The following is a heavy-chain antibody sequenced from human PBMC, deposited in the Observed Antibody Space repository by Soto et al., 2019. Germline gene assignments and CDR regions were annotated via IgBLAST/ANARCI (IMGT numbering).Heavy chain of an antibody. CDR2: ISAYNGNT. CDR3: ASNIAVAGSEGFDP. V-gene: IGHV1-18*01. Sequence: ASVKVSCKASGYTFTSYGISWVRQAPGQGLEWMGWISAYNGNTNYAQKLQGRVTMTTDTSTSTAYMELRSLRSDDTAVYYCASNIAVAGSEGFDPWGQGPLVTVPS. J-gene: IGHJ5*02. CDR1: GYTFTSYG. D-gene: IGHD6-19*01.